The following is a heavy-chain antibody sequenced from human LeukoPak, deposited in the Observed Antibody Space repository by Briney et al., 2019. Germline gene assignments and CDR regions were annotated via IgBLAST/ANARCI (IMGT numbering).Heavy chain of an antibody. Sequence: GASVKVSCKASGYTFTSYYMHWVRQAPGQGLEWMGIINPSGGSTSYAQKFQGRVTMTRDTSTSTVYMELSSLRSEDTAVYYCARGGELWFGELLGDVYFDYWGQGTLVTVSS. V-gene: IGHV1-46*01. CDR1: GYTFTSYY. CDR2: INPSGGST. J-gene: IGHJ4*02. D-gene: IGHD3-10*01. CDR3: ARGGELWFGELLGDVYFDY.